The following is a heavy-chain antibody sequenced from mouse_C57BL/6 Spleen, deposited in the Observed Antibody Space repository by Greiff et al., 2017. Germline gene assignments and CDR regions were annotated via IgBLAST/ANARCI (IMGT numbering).Heavy chain of an antibody. CDR2: INPYNGGT. Sequence: VQLQQSGPVLVKPGASVKMSCKASGYTFTDYYMNWVKQSHGKSLEWIGVINPYNGGTSYNQKFKGKATLTVDKSSSTAYMELNSLTSEDSAVYYCARWYDDYDDWYFDVWGTGTTVTVSS. V-gene: IGHV1-19*01. J-gene: IGHJ1*03. D-gene: IGHD2-4*01. CDR1: GYTFTDYY. CDR3: ARWYDDYDDWYFDV.